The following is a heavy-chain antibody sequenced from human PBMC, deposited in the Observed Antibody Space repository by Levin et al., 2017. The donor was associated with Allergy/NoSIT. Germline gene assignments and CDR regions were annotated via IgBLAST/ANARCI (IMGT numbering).Heavy chain of an antibody. CDR2: ISGSGGST. D-gene: IGHD4-17*01. V-gene: IGHV3-23*01. Sequence: GESLKISCAASGFTFGSYAMSWVRQAPGKGLEWVSGISGSGGSTYYADSVKGRFTISRDNSKNTLYLQMSSLRAEDTAVYYCAKGSASYGPRGYFDYWGQGTLVTVSS. J-gene: IGHJ4*02. CDR1: GFTFGSYA. CDR3: AKGSASYGPRGYFDY.